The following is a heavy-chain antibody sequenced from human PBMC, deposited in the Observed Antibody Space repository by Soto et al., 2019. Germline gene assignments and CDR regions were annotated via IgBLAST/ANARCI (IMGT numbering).Heavy chain of an antibody. J-gene: IGHJ3*01. D-gene: IGHD5-12*01. CDR3: ARVPNPFRLKIGYEDAFDS. V-gene: IGHV6-1*01. CDR1: GDSVSSKSAA. CDR2: TYYRSKWYN. Sequence: PSQTLSLTCAISGDSVSSKSAAWNWIRQSPSRGLEWLGRTYYRSKWYNDYAVSVKSRITINPDTSKNQFSLQLNSVTPEDTAVYYCARVPNPFRLKIGYEDAFDSWGQGTMVTVS.